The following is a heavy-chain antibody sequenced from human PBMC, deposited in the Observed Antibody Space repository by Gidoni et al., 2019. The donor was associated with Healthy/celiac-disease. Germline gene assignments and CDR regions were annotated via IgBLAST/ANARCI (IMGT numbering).Heavy chain of an antibody. CDR3: ARGVDRYDSSGYYWWFDP. D-gene: IGHD3-22*01. V-gene: IGHV1-8*01. Sequence: QVQLVQSGAVVKKPGASVKVSCKASGYTFTSYDINWVRQATGQGLEWMRWMNPNSGNTGYAQKFQGRVTMTRNTSISTAYMELSSLRSEDTAVYYCARGVDRYDSSGYYWWFDPWGQGTLVTVSS. J-gene: IGHJ5*02. CDR1: GYTFTSYD. CDR2: MNPNSGNT.